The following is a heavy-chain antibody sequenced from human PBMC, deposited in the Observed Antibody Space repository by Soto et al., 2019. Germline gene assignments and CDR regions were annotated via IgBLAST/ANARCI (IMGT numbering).Heavy chain of an antibody. CDR3: AKDIAAAGTFYYYYGMDV. J-gene: IGHJ6*02. V-gene: IGHV3-23*01. CDR2: ISGSGGST. D-gene: IGHD6-13*01. Sequence: EVQLLESGGGLVQPGGSLRLSCAASGFTFSSYAMSWVRQAPGKGLEWVSAISGSGGSTYYADSVKGRFTISRENSKNTLYLQMNSLRAEDTAVYYWAKDIAAAGTFYYYYGMDVWGQGTTVTVSS. CDR1: GFTFSSYA.